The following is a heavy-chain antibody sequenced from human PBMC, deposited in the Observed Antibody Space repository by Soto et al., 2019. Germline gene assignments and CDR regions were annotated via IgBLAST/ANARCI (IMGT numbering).Heavy chain of an antibody. CDR1: GGTFSSYA. D-gene: IGHD2-15*01. CDR3: ARDEGHCSGGSCYPNNYYYYGMDV. J-gene: IGHJ6*02. V-gene: IGHV1-69*01. Sequence: QVQLVQSGAEVKKPGSWVMVSCKSSGGTFSSYAISWVRQAPGQGLEWMGGIIPIFGTANYAQKFQGRVTITADESTSTAYMELSSLRSEDTAVYYCARDEGHCSGGSCYPNNYYYYGMDVWGQGTTVTASS. CDR2: IIPIFGTA.